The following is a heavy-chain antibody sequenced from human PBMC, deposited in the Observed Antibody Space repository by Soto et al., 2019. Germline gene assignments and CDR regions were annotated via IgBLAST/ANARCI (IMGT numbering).Heavy chain of an antibody. J-gene: IGHJ4*02. D-gene: IGHD3-3*01. CDR1: GFTFSSYG. CDR3: AKAGYPFWSGYSKGPPFDY. CDR2: ISYDGSNK. Sequence: PGGSLRLSCAASGFTFSSYGMHWVRQAPGKGLEWVAVISYDGSNKYYADSVKGRFTISRDNSKNTLYLQMNSLRAEDTAVYYCAKAGYPFWSGYSKGPPFDYWGQGTLVTVSS. V-gene: IGHV3-30*18.